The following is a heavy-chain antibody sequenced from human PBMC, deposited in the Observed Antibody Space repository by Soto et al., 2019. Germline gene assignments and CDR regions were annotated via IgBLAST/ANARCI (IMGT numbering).Heavy chain of an antibody. CDR1: GGCISSYY. J-gene: IGHJ5*02. V-gene: IGHV4-59*01. Sequence: QVQLQESGPGLVKPSETLSLTCTVSGGCISSYYWSWIRQPPGKGLEWIGYIYYSGSTNYNPSLKSRVTISVDTSKNQFSLKLSSVTAADTAVYYCARRSHYDSRGYYTNWFDPWGQGTLVTVSS. D-gene: IGHD3-22*01. CDR3: ARRSHYDSRGYYTNWFDP. CDR2: IYYSGST.